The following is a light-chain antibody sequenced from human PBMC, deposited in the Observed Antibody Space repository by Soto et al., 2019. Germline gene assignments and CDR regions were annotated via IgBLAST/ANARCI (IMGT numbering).Light chain of an antibody. CDR3: QQSGPSARYT. J-gene: IGKJ2*01. CDR2: GAS. CDR1: QSVINNR. V-gene: IGKV3-20*01. Sequence: EIVLTQSPGTLSLSPGERATLSCRASQSVINNRLAWYQQKSGQAPRLLIYGASTRATDIPDRFSGRGSGAELTLTISRLEPDDFAVYHCQQSGPSARYTFGQGTKLEIK.